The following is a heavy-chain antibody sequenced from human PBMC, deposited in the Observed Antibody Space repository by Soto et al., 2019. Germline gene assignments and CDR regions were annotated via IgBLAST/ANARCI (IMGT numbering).Heavy chain of an antibody. J-gene: IGHJ4*02. V-gene: IGHV3-23*01. CDR2: ISGSGGST. CDR3: AKGPYYDILTGPLFDY. D-gene: IGHD3-9*01. CDR1: GFTFSSYA. Sequence: GGSLRLSWAASGFTFSSYAMSWVRKAPGKGLEWVSAISGSGGSTYYADSVKGRFTISRDNSKNTLYLQMNSLRAEDTAVYYCAKGPYYDILTGPLFDYWGQGTLVSVSS.